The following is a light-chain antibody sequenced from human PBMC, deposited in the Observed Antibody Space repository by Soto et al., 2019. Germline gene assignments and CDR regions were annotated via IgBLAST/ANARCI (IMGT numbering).Light chain of an antibody. CDR2: AAS. Sequence: DIQVTQAPSSVSASVGDRVTITCRASQGISRWLAWYQQRAGKAPKLLIFAASSLQSGVPSRFSGSGSGTEFTLTINGRQPEDFATYYCQQTDSFPLGFGGGTKLDIK. CDR1: QGISRW. J-gene: IGKJ4*01. V-gene: IGKV1D-12*01. CDR3: QQTDSFPLG.